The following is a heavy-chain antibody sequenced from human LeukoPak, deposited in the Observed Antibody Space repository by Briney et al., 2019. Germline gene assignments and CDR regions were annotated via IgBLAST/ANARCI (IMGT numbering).Heavy chain of an antibody. Sequence: SETLSLTCAVYGGSFSGYYWSWIRQPPGKGLEWIGEINHSGSTNYNPSLKSRVTISVDTSKNQFSLKLSSVTAADTAVYYCARVSRGAFGYWGQGTLVSVSS. CDR2: INHSGST. V-gene: IGHV4-34*01. D-gene: IGHD1-26*01. CDR3: ARVSRGAFGY. CDR1: GGSFSGYY. J-gene: IGHJ4*02.